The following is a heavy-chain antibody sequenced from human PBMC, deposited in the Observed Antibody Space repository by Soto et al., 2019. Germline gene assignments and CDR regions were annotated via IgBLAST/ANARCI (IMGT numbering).Heavy chain of an antibody. CDR1: GYTFTGYY. J-gene: IGHJ6*02. Sequence: ASVKVSCKASGYTFTGYYMHWVRQAPGQGLEWMGWTSAYNGNTNYAQKLQDRVTMTTDTSTNTAYMELSSLRSEDTAVYYCAREGVQHGSGPYYYYGMDVWGQGTTVTVSS. D-gene: IGHD3-10*01. V-gene: IGHV1-18*04. CDR3: AREGVQHGSGPYYYYGMDV. CDR2: TSAYNGNT.